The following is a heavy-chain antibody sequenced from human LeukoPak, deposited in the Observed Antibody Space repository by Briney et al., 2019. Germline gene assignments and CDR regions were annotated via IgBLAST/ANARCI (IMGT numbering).Heavy chain of an antibody. Sequence: GGSLRLSCAASGFTFSSYSMTWVRQAPGRGLEWVSYISSSGSTIYYADSVKGRFTISRDNAKSSLYLQMNSLRAEDTAVYYCAELGITMIGGVWGKGTTVTISS. CDR1: GFTFSSYS. V-gene: IGHV3-48*04. D-gene: IGHD3-10*02. CDR2: ISSSGSTI. J-gene: IGHJ6*04. CDR3: AELGITMIGGV.